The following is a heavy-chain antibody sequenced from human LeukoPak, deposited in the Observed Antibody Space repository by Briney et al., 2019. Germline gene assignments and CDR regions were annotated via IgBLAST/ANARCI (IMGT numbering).Heavy chain of an antibody. CDR3: TRSLNYGFDY. J-gene: IGHJ4*02. Sequence: PGGALRLSCAASGFTFSSYWMHWVRQAPWKGLAWVSHINGDGGSTNYADSVKGRFTISRDNAKNTLYLQMNSLRAEDTAVFYCTRSLNYGFDYWGQGTLVTVSS. D-gene: IGHD5-24*01. CDR2: INGDGGST. CDR1: GFTFSSYW. V-gene: IGHV3-74*01.